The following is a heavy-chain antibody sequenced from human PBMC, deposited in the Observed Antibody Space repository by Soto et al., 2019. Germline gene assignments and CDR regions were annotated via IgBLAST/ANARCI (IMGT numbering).Heavy chain of an antibody. D-gene: IGHD4-17*01. CDR3: ARCADYGGNANFDC. CDR1: GDSISSYH. Sequence: QVQLQESGPGLVKPSETLSLTCTVSGDSISSYHWSWIRQPPGKGLEWIGSLHYSGSTNYNPSLKSRVTMSVDTSKNQFSLKLGSVTAADTAVYYCARCADYGGNANFDCWGQGTLVTVSS. J-gene: IGHJ4*02. V-gene: IGHV4-59*01. CDR2: LHYSGST.